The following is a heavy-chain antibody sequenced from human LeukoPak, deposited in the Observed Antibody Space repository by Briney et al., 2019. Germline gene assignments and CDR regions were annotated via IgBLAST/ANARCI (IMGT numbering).Heavy chain of an antibody. V-gene: IGHV4-39*07. J-gene: IGHJ6*03. D-gene: IGHD5-24*01. CDR2: ISYSGYT. CDR1: GGSISSRNYF. CDR3: ARDPLIRMATINYYYYMDV. Sequence: SETLSLTCTASGGSISSRNYFWGWIRQPPGKDLEWIGTISYSGYTYYNPSLKSRVTMTVDTSKSQCSLKVTSVTAADTAVYYCARDPLIRMATINYYYYMDVWGKGTTVTVSS.